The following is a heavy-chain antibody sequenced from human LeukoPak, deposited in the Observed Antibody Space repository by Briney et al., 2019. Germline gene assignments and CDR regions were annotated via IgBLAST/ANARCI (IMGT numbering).Heavy chain of an antibody. J-gene: IGHJ4*02. CDR2: IYYSGST. Sequence: TLSLTCTVSGGSISSGGYYWSWIRQHPGKGLEWIGYIYYSGSTYYNPSLKSRVTISVDTSKNQFSLKLSSVTAADTAVYYCARRIVPEWLLYFDYWGQGTLVTVSS. CDR3: ARRIVPEWLLYFDY. V-gene: IGHV4-31*03. CDR1: GGSISSGGYY. D-gene: IGHD5-18*01.